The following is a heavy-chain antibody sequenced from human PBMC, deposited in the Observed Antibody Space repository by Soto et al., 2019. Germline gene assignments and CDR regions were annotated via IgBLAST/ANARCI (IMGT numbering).Heavy chain of an antibody. CDR3: ASYQTTVTHDYFDY. Sequence: PSETLSLTCTVSGGSISSSSYYRGWIRQPPGKGLEWIGSIYYSGSTYYNPSLKSRVTISVDTSKNQFSLKLSSVTAADTAVYYCASYQTTVTHDYFDYWGQGTLVTVSS. V-gene: IGHV4-39*01. J-gene: IGHJ4*02. CDR1: GGSISSSSYY. D-gene: IGHD4-17*01. CDR2: IYYSGST.